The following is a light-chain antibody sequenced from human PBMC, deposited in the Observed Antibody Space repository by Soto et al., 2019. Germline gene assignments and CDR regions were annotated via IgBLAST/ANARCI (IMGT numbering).Light chain of an antibody. V-gene: IGLV2-11*01. CDR3: CSYAGSNPHAL. J-gene: IGLJ2*01. Sequence: QSVLTQPRSVSGSPGQSVTISCTGTSSDVGGYNYVSWYQQHPGKAPKLMIYDVSKRPSGVPDRFSGSKSGNTASLSISGLQAEDEADYHCCSYAGSNPHALFGGGTKVTVL. CDR2: DVS. CDR1: SSDVGGYNY.